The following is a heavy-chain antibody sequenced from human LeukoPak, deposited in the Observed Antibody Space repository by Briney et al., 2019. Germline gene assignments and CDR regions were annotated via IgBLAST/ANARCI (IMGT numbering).Heavy chain of an antibody. D-gene: IGHD2-2*01. V-gene: IGHV3-23*01. CDR2: VSDDGRNT. CDR3: AKRVPNTSTSVYLDY. CDR1: GFSFSEYG. J-gene: IGHJ4*02. Sequence: GGSLRLSCAASGFSFSEYGMNWLRQAPGKGLEWVSAVSDDGRNTYYADSVKGRFTISRDNSKNTLYLQMNSLKAEDTAVYYCAKRVPNTSTSVYLDYWGQGTLVTVSS.